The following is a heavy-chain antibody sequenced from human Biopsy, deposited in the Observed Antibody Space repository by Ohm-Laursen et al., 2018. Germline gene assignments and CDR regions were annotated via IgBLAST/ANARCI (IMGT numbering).Heavy chain of an antibody. D-gene: IGHD1-26*01. CDR2: ISYTGST. V-gene: IGHV4-39*01. CDR1: GGFISSSSYY. Sequence: SETLSLTCSVSGGFISSSSYYWGWIRQPPGKGLEWIGSISYTGSTHDNPSLTSRVTISVDTSMNHLSLRLTFVTAADTAVYYCARHAPSYSGSYWRYFDLWGRGTLVTVSS. J-gene: IGHJ2*01. CDR3: ARHAPSYSGSYWRYFDL.